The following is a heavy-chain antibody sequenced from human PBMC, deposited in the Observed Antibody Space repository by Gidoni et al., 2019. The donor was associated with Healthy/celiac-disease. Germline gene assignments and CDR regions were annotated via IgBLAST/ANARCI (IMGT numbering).Heavy chain of an antibody. D-gene: IGHD3-22*01. CDR2: INHSGST. CDR3: ARGPGDSSGYYYFFIKVFDY. J-gene: IGHJ4*02. V-gene: IGHV4-34*01. Sequence: GEINHSGSTNYNPSLKSRVTISVDTSKNQFSLKLSSVTAADTAVYYCARGPGDSSGYYYFFIKVFDYWGQGTLVTVSS.